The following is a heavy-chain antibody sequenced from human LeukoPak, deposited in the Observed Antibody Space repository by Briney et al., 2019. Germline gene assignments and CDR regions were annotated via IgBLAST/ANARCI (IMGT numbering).Heavy chain of an antibody. Sequence: PGGSLRLSCAASGFTLSSCSMNWVRQAPGKGLGWVSSISRSSGYVFYADSMKGRFTVSRDNSKNSLYLQMNTLRAEDTAVYYCARFPEGSSTWSIDFWGQGTLVTVSS. CDR2: ISRSSGYV. CDR3: ARFPEGSSTWSIDF. J-gene: IGHJ4*02. V-gene: IGHV3-21*01. D-gene: IGHD6-13*01. CDR1: GFTLSSCS.